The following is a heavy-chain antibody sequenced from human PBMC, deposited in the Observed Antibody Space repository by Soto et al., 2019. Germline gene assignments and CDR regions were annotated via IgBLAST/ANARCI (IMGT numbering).Heavy chain of an antibody. CDR3: ARQGYDILTGYYGMDV. Sequence: SETLSLTCTVSGGSVSSGNYYWSWIRQPPGKGLEWIGYIYYSGSTNYNPSLKSRVTISVDTSKNQFSLKLSSVTAADTAVYYCARQGYDILTGYYGMDVWGQGTTVTVSS. D-gene: IGHD3-9*01. V-gene: IGHV4-61*01. CDR1: GGSVSSGNYY. CDR2: IYYSGST. J-gene: IGHJ6*02.